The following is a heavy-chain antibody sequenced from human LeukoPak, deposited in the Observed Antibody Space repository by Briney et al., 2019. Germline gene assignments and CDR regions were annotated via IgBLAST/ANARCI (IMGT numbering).Heavy chain of an antibody. CDR1: GYTLTELS. Sequence: GASVKVSCKVSGYTLTELSMHWVRQAPGKGLEWMGGFDPEDGETIYAQKFQGRVTMTTDTSTSTAYMELRSLRSDDTAVYYCARGMRDPDDYWGQGTLVTVSS. CDR2: FDPEDGET. J-gene: IGHJ4*02. CDR3: ARGMRDPDDY. V-gene: IGHV1-24*01.